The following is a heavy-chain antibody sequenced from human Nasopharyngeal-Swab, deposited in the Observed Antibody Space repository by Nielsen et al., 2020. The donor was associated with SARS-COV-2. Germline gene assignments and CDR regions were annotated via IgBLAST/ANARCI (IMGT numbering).Heavy chain of an antibody. CDR2: IQQNGSGQ. Sequence: GESLKISCAASGFTFSSYWMGWVRQAPGKGLEWVSHIQQNGSGQYYVDSVKGRFTISRDNAKNSLSLQMNSLRAEDTSVYYCARYCSTTSCPRGFDYWGQGTLVTVSS. J-gene: IGHJ4*02. D-gene: IGHD2-2*01. CDR1: GFTFSSYW. V-gene: IGHV3-7*01. CDR3: ARYCSTTSCPRGFDY.